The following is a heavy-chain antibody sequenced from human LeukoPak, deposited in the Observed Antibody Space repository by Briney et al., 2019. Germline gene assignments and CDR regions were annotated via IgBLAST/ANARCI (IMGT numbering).Heavy chain of an antibody. Sequence: GESLKISCKGSGYSFTSYWIGWVRRMPGKGLEWMGIIYPGDSDTRYSPSFQGQVTSSADKSISTTYLQWSSLKASDTAMYYCAASGEYSSSWFEYFQHWGQGTLVTVSS. V-gene: IGHV5-51*01. D-gene: IGHD6-13*01. CDR1: GYSFTSYW. J-gene: IGHJ1*01. CDR2: IYPGDSDT. CDR3: AASGEYSSSWFEYFQH.